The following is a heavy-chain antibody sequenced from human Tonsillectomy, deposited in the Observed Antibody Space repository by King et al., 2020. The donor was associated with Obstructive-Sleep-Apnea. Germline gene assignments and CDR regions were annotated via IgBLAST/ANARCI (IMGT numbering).Heavy chain of an antibody. D-gene: IGHD6-6*01. CDR2: IFYSGST. J-gene: IGHJ5*02. Sequence: QLQESGPGLVKPSETLSLTCTVSGGSISSYYWSWIRQPPGTGLEWIGYIFYSGSTHYNPSLKSRVTISVDTSKNQFSLKLSSVTAADTAVYYCARGHSSSSLSWFDPWGQGTLVTVSS. CDR1: GGSISSYY. CDR3: ARGHSSSSLSWFDP. V-gene: IGHV4-59*01.